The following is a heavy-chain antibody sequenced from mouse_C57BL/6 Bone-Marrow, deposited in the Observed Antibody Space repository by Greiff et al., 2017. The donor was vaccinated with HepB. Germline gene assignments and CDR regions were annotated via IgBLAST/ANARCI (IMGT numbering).Heavy chain of an antibody. CDR2: ISYDGSN. J-gene: IGHJ3*01. CDR3: ARDYGSSSWFAY. V-gene: IGHV3-6*01. D-gene: IGHD1-1*01. CDR1: GYSITSGYY. Sequence: EVQLKESGPGLVKPSQSLSLTCSVTGYSITSGYYWNWIRQFPGNKLEWMGYISYDGSNNYNPSLKNRISITRDTSKNQFFLKLNSVTTEDTATYYCARDYGSSSWFAYWGQGTLVTVSA.